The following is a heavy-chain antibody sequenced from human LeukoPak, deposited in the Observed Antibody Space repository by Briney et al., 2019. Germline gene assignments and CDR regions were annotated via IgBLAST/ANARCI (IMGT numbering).Heavy chain of an antibody. CDR1: GGSISSSNW. Sequence: SETLSLTCAVSGGSISSSNWWSWVRQPPGKGLEWIGEIYHSGSTSYNPSLKSRVTISLDKSKNQFSLKLSSVTAADTAVYYCAKSNGYGLVDIWGQGTMVTVSS. V-gene: IGHV4-4*02. CDR2: IYHSGST. CDR3: AKSNGYGLVDI. J-gene: IGHJ3*02. D-gene: IGHD3-10*01.